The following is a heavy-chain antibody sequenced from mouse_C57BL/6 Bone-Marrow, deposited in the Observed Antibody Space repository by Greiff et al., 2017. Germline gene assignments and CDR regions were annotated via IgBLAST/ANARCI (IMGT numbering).Heavy chain of an antibody. CDR2: ISSGSSTI. J-gene: IGHJ4*01. V-gene: IGHV5-17*01. Sequence: DVKLVESGGGLVKPGGSLKLSCAASGFTFSDYGMHWFRQAPEKGLEWVAYISSGSSTIYYADTVKGRFTIARDNAKNTLFLQMTSLRSDDTAMYYCARDIPYYYAMDYWGQGTSVTVSS. CDR3: ARDIPYYYAMDY. CDR1: GFTFSDYG.